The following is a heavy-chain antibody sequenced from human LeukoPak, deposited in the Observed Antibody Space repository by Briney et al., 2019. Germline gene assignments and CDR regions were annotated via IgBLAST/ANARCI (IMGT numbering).Heavy chain of an antibody. Sequence: GGSLRLSCAASGFTFSSYSMNWVRQAPGKGLEWVSSISSSSSYIYYADSVKGRFTISRDNAKNSLYLQMNSLRAEDTAVYYCAMPVTMVRGLYEVKDYWGQGTLVTVSS. CDR3: AMPVTMVRGLYEVKDY. V-gene: IGHV3-21*01. D-gene: IGHD3-10*01. CDR2: ISSSSSYI. J-gene: IGHJ4*02. CDR1: GFTFSSYS.